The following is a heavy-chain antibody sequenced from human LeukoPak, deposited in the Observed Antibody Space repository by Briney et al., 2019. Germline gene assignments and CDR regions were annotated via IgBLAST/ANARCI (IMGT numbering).Heavy chain of an antibody. CDR2: IYSGGNT. CDR3: ARGDSSGYSYPTRAEYFHH. CDR1: GFTGSNNY. D-gene: IGHD3-22*01. Sequence: PGGSLRLSCAASGFTGSNNYMTWVRQAPGKGLEWGSVIYSGGNTYYADSVKGRFTISRDSSKNTLYLQMNSLRAEDTAVYYCARGDSSGYSYPTRAEYFHHWGQGTLVTVSS. V-gene: IGHV3-53*01. J-gene: IGHJ1*01.